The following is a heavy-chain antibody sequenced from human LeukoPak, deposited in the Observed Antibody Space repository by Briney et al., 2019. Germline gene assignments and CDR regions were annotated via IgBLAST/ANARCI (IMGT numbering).Heavy chain of an antibody. CDR1: GFTFSSYW. J-gene: IGHJ4*02. V-gene: IGHV3-7*02. CDR3: AKCGTGSNFDY. Sequence: GGSLRLSCVASGFTFSSYWMSWVRQTPGKGLEWVAHLNQDGSERYYVDSVKGRFTISRENLKNSLYLKMSSLRAEDTAVYYCAKCGTGSNFDYWGQGMLVTVSS. CDR2: LNQDGSER. D-gene: IGHD3-10*01.